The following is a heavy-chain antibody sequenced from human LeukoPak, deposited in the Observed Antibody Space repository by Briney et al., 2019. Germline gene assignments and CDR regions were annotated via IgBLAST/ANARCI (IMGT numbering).Heavy chain of an antibody. CDR1: GYTFTGYY. CDR3: ARVYDILTGYYPFDY. V-gene: IGHV1-2*06. D-gene: IGHD3-9*01. Sequence: ASVKVSCKASGYTFTGYYMHWVRQAPGQGLEWMGRINPNSGGTNYAQKFQGRVTMTRDTSISTAYMELSSLRSEDTAVYYCARVYDILTGYYPFDYWGQGTLVTVSS. CDR2: INPNSGGT. J-gene: IGHJ4*02.